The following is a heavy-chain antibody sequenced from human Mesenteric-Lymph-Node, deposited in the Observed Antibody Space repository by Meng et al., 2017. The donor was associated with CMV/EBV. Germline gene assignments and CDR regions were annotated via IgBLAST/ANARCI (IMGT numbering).Heavy chain of an antibody. CDR2: ISWNGGAV. V-gene: IGHV3-9*01. CDR1: GFTFGDHA. D-gene: IGHD5-18*01. J-gene: IGHJ6*02. CDR3: VKDRGYRKYFYYYGMDA. Sequence: SLKISCEASGFTFGDHAMHWVRQIPGKGLQWISGISWNGGAVGYADSVKGRFTISRDNPKNSLYLQMDTLSVEDTAFYYCVKDRGYRKYFYYYGMDAWGQGTAVTVSS.